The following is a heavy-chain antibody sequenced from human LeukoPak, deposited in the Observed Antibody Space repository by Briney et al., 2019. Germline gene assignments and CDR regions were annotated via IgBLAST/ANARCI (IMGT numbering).Heavy chain of an antibody. V-gene: IGHV7-4-1*02. CDR3: ARDGVDSSSWFKPPDY. D-gene: IGHD6-13*01. CDR1: GYTFTSYA. J-gene: IGHJ4*02. CDR2: INTNSGNP. Sequence: ASVKVSCKASGYTFTSYAMNWVRQAPGQGLEWMGWINTNSGNPTYAQGFTGRFVFSLDTSVSTAYLQISSLKPEDTAVYYCARDGVDSSSWFKPPDYWGQGTLVTVSS.